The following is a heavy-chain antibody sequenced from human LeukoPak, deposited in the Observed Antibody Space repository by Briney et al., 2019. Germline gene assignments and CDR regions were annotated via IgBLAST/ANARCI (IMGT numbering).Heavy chain of an antibody. CDR3: ARGFPSGSYYDGFYDAFDI. V-gene: IGHV4-59*01. D-gene: IGHD1-26*01. CDR1: GGSISSYY. J-gene: IGHJ3*02. Sequence: SETLSLTCTVSGGSISSYYWSWIRQPPGKGLEWIGYIYYSGSTNYNPSLKSRVTISVDTSKNQFSLKLSSVTAADTAVYYCARGFPSGSYYDGFYDAFDIWGRGTMVTVSS. CDR2: IYYSGST.